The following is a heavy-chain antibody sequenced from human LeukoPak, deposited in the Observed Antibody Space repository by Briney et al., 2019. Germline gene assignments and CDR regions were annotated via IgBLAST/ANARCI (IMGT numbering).Heavy chain of an antibody. CDR1: GFSFSSYW. J-gene: IGHJ4*02. Sequence: GGSLRLSCAVSGFSFSSYWMSWVRQAPGKGLEWVANINPDGSNMLYVDSVKGRFTISRDNAKNSLYLQMNNLRAEDTAVYFCVSGFLQWLYWGQGTLVTVSS. V-gene: IGHV3-7*01. D-gene: IGHD3-3*01. CDR2: INPDGSNM. CDR3: VSGFLQWLY.